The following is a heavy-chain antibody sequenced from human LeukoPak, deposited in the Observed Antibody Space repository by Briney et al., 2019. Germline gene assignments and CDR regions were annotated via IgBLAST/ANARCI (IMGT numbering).Heavy chain of an antibody. CDR2: IYSGGST. Sequence: GRSLRLSCAASGFTVSSNYMSWVRQAPGKGLEWVSVIYSGGSTYYADSVKGRFTISRDNSKNTLYLQMNSLRAEDTAVYYCARVPVEMGGAADYWGQGTLVTVSS. J-gene: IGHJ4*02. D-gene: IGHD5-24*01. CDR3: ARVPVEMGGAADY. V-gene: IGHV3-53*01. CDR1: GFTVSSNY.